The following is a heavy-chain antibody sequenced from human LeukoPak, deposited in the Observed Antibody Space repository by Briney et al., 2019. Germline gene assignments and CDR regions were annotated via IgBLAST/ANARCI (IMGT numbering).Heavy chain of an antibody. CDR3: ARGDLEAFDI. CDR2: IYYSGSA. J-gene: IGHJ3*02. Sequence: PSQTLSLTCTVSGGSISSGGYYWSWIRQHPGMGREWIAYIYYSGSAYYSPSLKSRVTISVDTSKNQLSLKLSSVTAADTAVYYCARGDLEAFDIWGQGTMVTVSS. CDR1: GGSISSGGYY. V-gene: IGHV4-31*03.